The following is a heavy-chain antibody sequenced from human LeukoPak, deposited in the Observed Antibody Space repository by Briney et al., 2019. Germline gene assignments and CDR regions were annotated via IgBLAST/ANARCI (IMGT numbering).Heavy chain of an antibody. Sequence: PSETLSLTCTVSGGSISSYYWSWIRQPAGKGLEWIGRIYTSGSTNYNPSLKSRVTMSVDTSKNQFSLKLSSVTAADTAVYYCARDSGYYYDSSGYPGGNWFDPWGQGTLVTVSS. CDR3: ARDSGYYYDSSGYPGGNWFDP. V-gene: IGHV4-4*07. D-gene: IGHD3-22*01. CDR1: GGSISSYY. CDR2: IYTSGST. J-gene: IGHJ5*02.